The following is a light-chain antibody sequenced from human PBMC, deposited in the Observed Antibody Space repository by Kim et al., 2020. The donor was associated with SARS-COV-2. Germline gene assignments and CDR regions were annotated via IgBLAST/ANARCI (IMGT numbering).Light chain of an antibody. J-gene: IGKJ4*01. CDR2: DAS. CDR1: QSVSSA. V-gene: IGKV3-11*01. CDR3: QQRSNWPLLT. Sequence: TGERATLSCRARQSVSSALAWDQQKPGQATRRLMEDASKRATGIPARCRGSGSGTDFTLTISSREPEDFASDYCQQRSNWPLLTFGGGTKVDIK.